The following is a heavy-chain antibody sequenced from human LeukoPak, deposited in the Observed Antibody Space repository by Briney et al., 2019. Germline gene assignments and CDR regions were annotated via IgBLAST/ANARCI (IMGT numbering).Heavy chain of an antibody. CDR2: ISAYNGNT. J-gene: IGHJ5*02. Sequence: ASVKVSCKASGYTFTSYGISWVRQAPGQGLEWMGWISAYNGNTNYAQRLQGRVTMTTDTSTSTAYMELRSLRSDDTAVYYCARGGDILTGLNWFDPWGQGTLVTVSS. CDR1: GYTFTSYG. CDR3: ARGGDILTGLNWFDP. V-gene: IGHV1-18*01. D-gene: IGHD3-9*01.